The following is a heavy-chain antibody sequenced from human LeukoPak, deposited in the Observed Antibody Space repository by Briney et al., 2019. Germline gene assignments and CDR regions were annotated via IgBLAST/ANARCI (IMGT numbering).Heavy chain of an antibody. J-gene: IGHJ4*02. Sequence: GGSLRLSCAASGFTVSSNYMSWVRQAPGKGLEWVSVIYTTGSTYHADSVKGRFTTSRDDSKNTLYLQMGSLRAEDMAVYYCARDGVATNDCWGQGTLVTVSS. V-gene: IGHV3-66*03. CDR1: GFTVSSNY. CDR2: IYTTGST. CDR3: ARDGVATNDC. D-gene: IGHD5-24*01.